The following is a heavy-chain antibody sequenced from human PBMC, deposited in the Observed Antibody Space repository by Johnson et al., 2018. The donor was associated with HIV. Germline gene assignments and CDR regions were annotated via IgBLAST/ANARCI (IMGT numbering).Heavy chain of an antibody. D-gene: IGHD6-13*01. CDR1: GFTVSSNY. CDR3: AREDGDSSSWAGAFDI. J-gene: IGHJ3*02. CDR2: IYSGGST. V-gene: IGHV3-53*01. Sequence: EKLVESGGGLIQPGGSLRLSCAASGFTVSSNYMSWVRQAPGKGLEWVSVIYSGGSTYYADSVKGRFTISRDNSKNTLYLQMNSLRAEDTAVYYCAREDGDSSSWAGAFDIWGQGTMVTVSS.